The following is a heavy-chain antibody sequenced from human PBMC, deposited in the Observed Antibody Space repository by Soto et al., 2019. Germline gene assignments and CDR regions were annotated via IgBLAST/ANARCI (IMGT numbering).Heavy chain of an antibody. CDR2: ISTYSGDT. V-gene: IGHV1-18*01. CDR1: GYTFFTYD. J-gene: IGHJ5*02. Sequence: QVHLVQSGVEVKTPGASVKVSCQASGYTFFTYDISWVRQAPGQGLEWRGWISTYSGDTKYAQKFQGRVTMTTDTSTTTAYLELRSPRSDDTAVYYCARHHGPTTSENWFDPWGQATLVTGSS. CDR3: ARHHGPTTSENWFDP. D-gene: IGHD5-12*01.